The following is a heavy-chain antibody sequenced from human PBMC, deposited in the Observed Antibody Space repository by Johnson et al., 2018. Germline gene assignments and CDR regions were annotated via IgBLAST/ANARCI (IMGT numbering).Heavy chain of an antibody. CDR1: GFSFSVAW. D-gene: IGHD3-10*01. Sequence: VQLQESGGGLVKPGGSLRLSCAASGFSFSVAWMTWVRQAPGKGLERVGLINTNQDGGETDYAAAVKGRFIISRDDSKNTVFLQMNSLKTEDPAVYHCVCASGITYPYFQKWGQGSLVTVSS. V-gene: IGHV3-15*07. CDR3: VCASGITYPYFQK. J-gene: IGHJ1*01. CDR2: INTNQDGGET.